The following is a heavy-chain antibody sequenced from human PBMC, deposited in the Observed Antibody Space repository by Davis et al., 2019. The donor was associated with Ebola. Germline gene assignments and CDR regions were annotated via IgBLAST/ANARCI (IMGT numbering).Heavy chain of an antibody. CDR2: INHSGST. V-gene: IGHV4-34*01. CDR1: GGSFSGYY. J-gene: IGHJ6*02. CDR3: ARGSTTVTTWGLDYYYGMDV. D-gene: IGHD4-17*01. Sequence: SETLSLTCAVYGGSFSGYYWSWIRQPPGKGLEWIGEINHSGSTNYNPSLKSRVTISVDTSKNQFSLKLSSVTAADTAVYYCARGSTTVTTWGLDYYYGMDVWGQGTTVTVSS.